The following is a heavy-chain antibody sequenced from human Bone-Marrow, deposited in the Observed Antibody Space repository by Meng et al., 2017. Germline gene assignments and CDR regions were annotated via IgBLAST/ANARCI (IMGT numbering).Heavy chain of an antibody. CDR1: GYSISSGYY. V-gene: IGHV4-61*01. Sequence: SETLSLTCAVSGYSISSGYYWSWIRQAPGKGLEWIGEISYSGSTKYNPSLNSRVTIAMDTSKMQFSLKLSAVAAADTAVYYCASAPINYDQLTGYYSGAFDIWGPGTMVTVSS. J-gene: IGHJ3*02. CDR2: ISYSGST. D-gene: IGHD3-9*01. CDR3: ASAPINYDQLTGYYSGAFDI.